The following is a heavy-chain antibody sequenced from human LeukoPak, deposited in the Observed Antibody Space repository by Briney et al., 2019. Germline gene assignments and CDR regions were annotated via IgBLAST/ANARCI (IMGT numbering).Heavy chain of an antibody. J-gene: IGHJ4*02. V-gene: IGHV3-15*01. D-gene: IGHD2-15*01. Sequence: GGSLRLSCAASGFTFSSYSMNWVRQAPGKGLEWVGRIKTKTDGETPDYAAPVKGRFTISRDDSKNTLYLQMNNLRTADTAVYYCSKGDCSGGTCLLPHDFWGQGTLVTVSS. CDR1: GFTFSSYS. CDR3: SKGDCSGGTCLLPHDF. CDR2: IKTKTDGETP.